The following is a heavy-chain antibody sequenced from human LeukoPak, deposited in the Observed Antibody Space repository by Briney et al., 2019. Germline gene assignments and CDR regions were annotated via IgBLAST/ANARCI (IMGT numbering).Heavy chain of an antibody. CDR3: ARVRDWGATTPFDS. CDR1: RARFNNYW. D-gene: IGHD1-26*01. CDR2: IYPDDSES. V-gene: IGHV5-51*01. J-gene: IGHJ4*02. Sequence: GGALKISCQGSRARFNNYWIAWARPRPGKGVEWRGIIYPDDSESRYSPSFEGQMTLSSGESNKTSFFHCIRLKTSDTAMYYCARVRDWGATTPFDSWGQGTLVTASS.